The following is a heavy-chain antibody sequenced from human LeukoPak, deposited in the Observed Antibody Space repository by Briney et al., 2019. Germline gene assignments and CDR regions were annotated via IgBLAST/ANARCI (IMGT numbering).Heavy chain of an antibody. D-gene: IGHD5-18*01. V-gene: IGHV4-4*07. Sequence: SETLSLTCTVSGGSISSYYWSWIRQPAGKGLKWIGRIYTSGSTNYNPSLKSRVTLSVDTSKNQFSLKLSSVTAADTAVYYCARAVDTAMGTGYDYWGQGTLVTVSS. CDR1: GGSISSYY. CDR2: IYTSGST. CDR3: ARAVDTAMGTGYDY. J-gene: IGHJ4*02.